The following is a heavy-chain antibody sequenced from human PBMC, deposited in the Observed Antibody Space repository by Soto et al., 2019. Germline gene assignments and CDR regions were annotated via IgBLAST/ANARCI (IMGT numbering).Heavy chain of an antibody. CDR3: ARRDGYSGSYFYFDY. Sequence: LSLTCTVSGGSISSSSYYWGWIRQPPGKGLEWIGSIYYSGSTYYNPSLKSRVSISVDTSKNQFSLKLSSVTAADTAVYYCARRDGYSGSYFYFDYWGQGTLVTVSS. CDR2: IYYSGST. D-gene: IGHD1-26*01. J-gene: IGHJ4*02. CDR1: GGSISSSSYY. V-gene: IGHV4-39*01.